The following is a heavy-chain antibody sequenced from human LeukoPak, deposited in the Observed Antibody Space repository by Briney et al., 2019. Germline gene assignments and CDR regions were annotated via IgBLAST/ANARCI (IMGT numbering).Heavy chain of an antibody. D-gene: IGHD2-15*01. V-gene: IGHV1-69*13. Sequence: ASVTVSCKASGGTFSSYAISWVRQAPGQGLEWMGGIIPIFGTANYAQKFQGRVTITADESTSTAYMELSSLRSEDTAVYYCVLCSGGSCYTYDYWGQGTLVTVSS. J-gene: IGHJ4*02. CDR2: IIPIFGTA. CDR3: VLCSGGSCYTYDY. CDR1: GGTFSSYA.